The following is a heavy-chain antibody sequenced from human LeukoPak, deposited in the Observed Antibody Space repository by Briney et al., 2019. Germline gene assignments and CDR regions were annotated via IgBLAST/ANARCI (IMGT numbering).Heavy chain of an antibody. V-gene: IGHV1-8*03. CDR1: GYTFTSYD. D-gene: IGHD2-2*01. Sequence: ASVKVSCKASGYTFTSYDINGVRQAPGQGLEWMGWMNPNSGNTGYAQRFQGRVTFTRDTSINTAYMELTSLRSEDTAVYYCTREDIIVVPPSRPFDPWGQGTLVTVSS. CDR3: TREDIIVVPPSRPFDP. J-gene: IGHJ5*02. CDR2: MNPNSGNT.